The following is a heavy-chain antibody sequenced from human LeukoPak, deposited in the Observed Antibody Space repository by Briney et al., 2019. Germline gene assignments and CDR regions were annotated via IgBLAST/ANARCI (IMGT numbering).Heavy chain of an antibody. Sequence: GGSLRLSCAASGFTFSSYWMSWVRQAPGKGLEWVANIKQDGSEKYYVDSVKGRFTISRDNAKNSLYLQMNSLRAEDTAVYYCARARGDFWSGYPPFDYWGQGTLVTVSS. J-gene: IGHJ4*02. CDR2: IKQDGSEK. CDR3: ARARGDFWSGYPPFDY. V-gene: IGHV3-7*03. D-gene: IGHD3-3*01. CDR1: GFTFSSYW.